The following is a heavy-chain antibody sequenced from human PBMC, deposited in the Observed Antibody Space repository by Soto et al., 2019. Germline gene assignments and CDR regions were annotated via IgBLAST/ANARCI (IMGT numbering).Heavy chain of an antibody. CDR2: TYYRSKWYN. Sequence: SQALSLTCALSGDSVSSNSAAWNWIRQSTSRGLEWLGRTYYRSKWYNEYAVSVKSRITINPDTSKNQFSLQLNSVTPEDTAVYYCARDPHSSGWINAFDVWGQGTMVTVSS. V-gene: IGHV6-1*01. CDR1: GDSVSSNSAA. J-gene: IGHJ3*01. CDR3: ARDPHSSGWINAFDV. D-gene: IGHD6-19*01.